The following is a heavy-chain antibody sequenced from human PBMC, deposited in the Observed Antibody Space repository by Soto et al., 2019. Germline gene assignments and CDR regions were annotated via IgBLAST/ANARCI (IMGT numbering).Heavy chain of an antibody. D-gene: IGHD3-16*01. CDR1: GFSFSTYN. CDR3: VRQQYDFLVDP. CDR2: IDASSTHI. Sequence: EVQLVESGGGLVKPGGSLRLSCAASGFSFSTYNMNWVRQAPGKGLEWVSSIDASSTHIYYADSVKGRFTISRDNGKSSLYLQMDSLRAEDTALYYCVRQQYDFLVDPWGQGTLVTVSS. V-gene: IGHV3-21*01. J-gene: IGHJ5*02.